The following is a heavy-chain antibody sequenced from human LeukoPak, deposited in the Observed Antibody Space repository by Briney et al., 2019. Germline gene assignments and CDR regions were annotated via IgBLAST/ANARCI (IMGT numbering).Heavy chain of an antibody. CDR2: INWNGAWT. CDR3: AGYYYDSSRGFDL. V-gene: IGHV3-20*04. J-gene: IGHJ5*02. CDR1: GFKFDDYG. Sequence: PGGSLRLSCAASGFKFDDYGMSWVRQAPGKGLEWVCDINWNGAWTGYADSVKGRFTISGDNAKNSLYLQMNSLRAEDTALYYCAGYYYDSSRGFDLWGQGTLVTVSA. D-gene: IGHD3-22*01.